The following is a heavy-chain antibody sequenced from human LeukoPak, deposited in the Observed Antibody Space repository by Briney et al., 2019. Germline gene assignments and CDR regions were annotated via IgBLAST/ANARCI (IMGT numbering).Heavy chain of an antibody. V-gene: IGHV4-59*01. D-gene: IGHD4-17*01. J-gene: IGHJ1*01. CDR1: GGSISSYY. Sequence: TSETLSLTCTVSGGSISSYYWSWIRQPPGKGLEWIGYIYYSGSTNYNPSLKSRVTISVDTSKNQFSLKLSSVTAADTAVYYCASGDYGDYGFQHWGQGTLVTVSS. CDR2: IYYSGST. CDR3: ASGDYGDYGFQH.